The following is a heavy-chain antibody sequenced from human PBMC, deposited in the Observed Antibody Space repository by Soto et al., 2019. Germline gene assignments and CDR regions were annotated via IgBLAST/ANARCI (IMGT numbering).Heavy chain of an antibody. D-gene: IGHD3-3*01. CDR1: GGSISSYY. CDR3: AREIKLGVDFWSGYRNWFDP. V-gene: IGHV4-4*07. Sequence: PSETLSLTCTVSGGSISSYYWSWIRQPAGKGLEWIGRIYTSGSTNYNPSLKSRVTTSVDTSKNQFSLKLSSVTAADTAVYYCAREIKLGVDFWSGYRNWFDPWGQGTLVSVSS. J-gene: IGHJ5*02. CDR2: IYTSGST.